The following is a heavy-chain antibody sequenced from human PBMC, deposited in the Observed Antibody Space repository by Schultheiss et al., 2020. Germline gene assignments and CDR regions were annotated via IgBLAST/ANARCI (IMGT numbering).Heavy chain of an antibody. J-gene: IGHJ4*02. CDR1: GFTFSSYG. D-gene: IGHD2-21*01. Sequence: GGSLRLSCAASGFTFSSYGMHWVRQAPGKGLEWVAVISYDGSNKYYADSVKGRFTISRDNSKNTLYLQMNSLRAEDTAVYYCRCYSDFDYWGQGTLVTVSS. CDR3: RCYSDFDY. V-gene: IGHV3-30*03. CDR2: ISYDGSNK.